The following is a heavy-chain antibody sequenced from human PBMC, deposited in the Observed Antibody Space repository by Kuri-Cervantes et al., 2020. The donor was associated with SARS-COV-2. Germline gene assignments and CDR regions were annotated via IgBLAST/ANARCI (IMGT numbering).Heavy chain of an antibody. V-gene: IGHV1-69*05. Sequence: ASVKVSCKASGGTFSSYAISWVRQAPGQGLEWMGGIIPIFGTANYAQKFQGRVTITTDESTSTAYMELSSLRSEDTAVYYCARGLYYYGSGSYYGTEGVPVGIDYWGQGTLVTVSS. D-gene: IGHD3-10*01. CDR3: ARGLYYYGSGSYYGTEGVPVGIDY. J-gene: IGHJ4*02. CDR1: GGTFSSYA. CDR2: IIPIFGTA.